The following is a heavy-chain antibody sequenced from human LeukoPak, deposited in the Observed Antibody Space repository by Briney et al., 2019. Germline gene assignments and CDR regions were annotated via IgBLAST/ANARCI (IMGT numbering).Heavy chain of an antibody. J-gene: IGHJ4*02. CDR3: ARRAGYSSSWYYFDS. V-gene: IGHV5-51*01. Sequence: GQSLQISSQGSRYSFTSYWIGWVRPVPGKGLEWMGIIYPGDSDTRYSPSFQGQVTISADKSISTAYMQWSSLKASDTAMYYCARRAGYSSSWYYFDSWGQGTLVTVPS. CDR2: IYPGDSDT. D-gene: IGHD6-13*01. CDR1: RYSFTSYW.